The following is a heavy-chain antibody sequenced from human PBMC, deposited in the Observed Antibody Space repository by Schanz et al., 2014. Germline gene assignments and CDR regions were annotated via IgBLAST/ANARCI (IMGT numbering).Heavy chain of an antibody. CDR2: ISPYNGNT. J-gene: IGHJ3*02. V-gene: IGHV1-18*01. D-gene: IGHD5-12*01. CDR3: ARGGGPEDVFDI. CDR1: GYTFTSYG. Sequence: QVQLVQSGDEVKKPGASVKVSCKASGYTFTSYGISWVRQAPGQGLEWMGWISPYNGNTNYAQKLQGRVTMTRNTSISTAYMELNSLTSEDTAVYYCARGGGPEDVFDIWGQGTILTVSS.